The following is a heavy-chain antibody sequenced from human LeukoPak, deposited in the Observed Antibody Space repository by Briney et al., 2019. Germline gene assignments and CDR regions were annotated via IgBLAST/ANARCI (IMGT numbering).Heavy chain of an antibody. V-gene: IGHV1-2*02. Sequence: GASVKVSCKASGYTFTGYYMHWVRQAPGQVLEWMGWINPNSGGTNYAQKFQGRVTMTRDTSISTAYMELSRLRSDDTAVYYCARVDLDIVVVPAASDTGYWGQGTLVTVSS. CDR2: INPNSGGT. D-gene: IGHD2-2*01. CDR1: GYTFTGYY. J-gene: IGHJ4*02. CDR3: ARVDLDIVVVPAASDTGY.